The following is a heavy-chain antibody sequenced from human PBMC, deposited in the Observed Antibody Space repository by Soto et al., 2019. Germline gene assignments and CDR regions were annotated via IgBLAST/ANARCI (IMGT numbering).Heavy chain of an antibody. J-gene: IGHJ4*02. Sequence: GGSLRLSCAASGFTLSSYAMHWVRQAPGKGLEWVGFIRSKAYGGTTEYSASVKGRFTISRDDSKSIAYLQMNSLKTEDTAVYYCTRGRSDDYDILTGYSNFDYWGQGTLVTVSS. CDR1: GFTLSSYA. V-gene: IGHV3-49*04. D-gene: IGHD3-9*01. CDR3: TRGRSDDYDILTGYSNFDY. CDR2: IRSKAYGGTT.